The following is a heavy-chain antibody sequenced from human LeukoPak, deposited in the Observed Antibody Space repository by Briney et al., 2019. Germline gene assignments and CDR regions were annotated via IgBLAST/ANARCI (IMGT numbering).Heavy chain of an antibody. CDR3: AKDYYDSSGYTWFDP. J-gene: IGHJ5*02. CDR1: GFTFSSYA. V-gene: IGHV3-23*01. CDR2: ISGSGGST. Sequence: GGSLRLSCAASGFTFSSYAMSRVRQAPGKGLEWVSAISGSGGSTYYADSVKGRFTISRDNSKNTLYLQMNSLRAEDTAVYYCAKDYYDSSGYTWFDPWGQGTLVTVSS. D-gene: IGHD3-22*01.